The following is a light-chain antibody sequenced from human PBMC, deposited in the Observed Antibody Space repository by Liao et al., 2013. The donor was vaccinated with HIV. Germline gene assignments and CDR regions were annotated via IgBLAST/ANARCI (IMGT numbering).Light chain of an antibody. V-gene: IGLV3-25*03. CDR3: QSADSSGTWV. Sequence: SYELTQPPSVSVSPGQTARITCSGDALPNQYAYWYQQKPGQAPVLLIYKDSERPSGIPERFSGSSSGTTVTLTISGVQAEDEADYYCQSADSSGTWVFGGGTKLTVL. CDR2: KDS. CDR1: ALPNQY. J-gene: IGLJ3*02.